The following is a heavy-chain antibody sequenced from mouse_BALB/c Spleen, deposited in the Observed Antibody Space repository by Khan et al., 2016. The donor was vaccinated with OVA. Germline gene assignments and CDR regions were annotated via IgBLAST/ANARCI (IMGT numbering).Heavy chain of an antibody. CDR1: GYSFTGYN. Sequence: VQLQQSGPELEKPGASVKISCKASGYSFTGYNMNWVKQNTGKSLEWIGNIDPYYGGTTYNQKFKGKATLTVDKTSSTAYMQLKILTSEDSADYYCERGYGNYLYWYFDVWGAGTTVTVSS. CDR2: IDPYYGGT. V-gene: IGHV1S135*01. D-gene: IGHD2-1*01. J-gene: IGHJ1*01. CDR3: ERGYGNYLYWYFDV.